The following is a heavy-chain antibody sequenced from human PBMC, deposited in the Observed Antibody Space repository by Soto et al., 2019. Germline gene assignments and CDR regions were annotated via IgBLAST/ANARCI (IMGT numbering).Heavy chain of an antibody. D-gene: IGHD5-18*01. CDR1: GFTFSSYA. V-gene: IGHV3-23*01. CDR3: AKSPYNVFGTMVTADQYYFDY. J-gene: IGHJ4*02. CDR2: ISGSGGST. Sequence: GGSLRLSCAASGFTFSSYAMSWVRQAPGKGLEWVSAISGSGGSTYYADSVKGRFTISRDNSKNTLYLQMNSLRAEDTAIYYCAKSPYNVFGTMVTADQYYFDYWGQGT.